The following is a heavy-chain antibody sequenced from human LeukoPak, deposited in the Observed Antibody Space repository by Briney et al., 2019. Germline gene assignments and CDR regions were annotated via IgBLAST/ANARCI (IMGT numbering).Heavy chain of an antibody. Sequence: ASVKVSCKASGYTFTSYGISWVRQAPGQGLEWMGWISAYNGNTNYAQKLQGRVTMTTDTSTSTAYMELRSLRSDDTAVYYCTRDIYDSSGGDAFDIWAKGQWSPSLQ. D-gene: IGHD3-22*01. CDR2: ISAYNGNT. CDR3: TRDIYDSSGGDAFDI. J-gene: IGHJ3*02. V-gene: IGHV1-18*01. CDR1: GYTFTSYG.